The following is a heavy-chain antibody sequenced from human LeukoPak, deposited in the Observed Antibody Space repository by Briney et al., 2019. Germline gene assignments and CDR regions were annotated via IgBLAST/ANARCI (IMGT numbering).Heavy chain of an antibody. CDR2: IYYSGST. V-gene: IGHV4-59*01. D-gene: IGHD2-21*01. J-gene: IGHJ6*03. CDR3: ARNLCGGDCYSADYYYMDV. Sequence: PSETLSLTCTVSGGSISSYYWSWIRQPPGKGLEWIGNIYYSGSTNYNPSLKSRVTISVDTSKNQFSLKLSSATAADTAVYYCARNLCGGDCYSADYYYMDVWGKGTTVTVSS. CDR1: GGSISSYY.